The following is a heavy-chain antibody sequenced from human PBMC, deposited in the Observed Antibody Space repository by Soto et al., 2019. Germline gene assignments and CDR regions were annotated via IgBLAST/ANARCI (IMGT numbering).Heavy chain of an antibody. Sequence: SVKVSCKASGGTFSSYAISWVRQAPGQGLEWMGGIIPIFGTANYAQKFQGRVTITADESTSTAYMELSSLRSEDTAVYYCARVNPPRFCSGGSCYYYYGMDVWGQGTTVTVSS. V-gene: IGHV1-69*13. CDR2: IIPIFGTA. D-gene: IGHD2-15*01. CDR1: GGTFSSYA. CDR3: ARVNPPRFCSGGSCYYYYGMDV. J-gene: IGHJ6*02.